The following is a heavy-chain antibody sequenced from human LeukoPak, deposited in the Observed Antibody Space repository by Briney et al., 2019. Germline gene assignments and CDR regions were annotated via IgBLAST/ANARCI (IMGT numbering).Heavy chain of an antibody. Sequence: ASVKVSCKTSGYTFTGYYMHWVRQAPGQGLEWMGWINPNNGDTRYAQNFQGRVTMTRDTSISTVYMELSRLRSDDTAVYYCGRDGDSSEFYYYYYMDVWGKGTTVTVSS. CDR2: INPNNGDT. J-gene: IGHJ6*03. CDR3: GRDGDSSEFYYYYYMDV. D-gene: IGHD6-25*01. V-gene: IGHV1-2*02. CDR1: GYTFTGYY.